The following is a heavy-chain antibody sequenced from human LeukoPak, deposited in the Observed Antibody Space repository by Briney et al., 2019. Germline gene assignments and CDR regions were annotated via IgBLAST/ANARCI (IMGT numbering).Heavy chain of an antibody. V-gene: IGHV5-51*01. CDR1: GYSFTSYW. J-gene: IGHJ5*02. CDR2: IYPGDSDT. D-gene: IGHD3-3*01. Sequence: GESLKISCKGSGYSFTSYWISWVRQMPGKGLEWMGIIYPGDSDTRYSPSFQGQVTISADKSISTAYLQWSSLKASDTAMYYCAKSDYDFWSGYRYNWFDPWGQGTLVTVSS. CDR3: AKSDYDFWSGYRYNWFDP.